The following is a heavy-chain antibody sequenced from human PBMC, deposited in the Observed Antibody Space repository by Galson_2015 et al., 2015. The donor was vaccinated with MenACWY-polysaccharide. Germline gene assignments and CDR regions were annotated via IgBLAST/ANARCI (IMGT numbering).Heavy chain of an antibody. CDR1: GFTFSSYA. CDR2: ISGSGADT. D-gene: IGHD5-24*01. V-gene: IGHV3-23*01. J-gene: IGHJ4*02. Sequence: SLRLSCALSGFTFSSYAMNWVRQAPGKGLERVSCISGSGADTYYADSVKGRFTISRDNSKNTLYLQMNSLRAEDTAVYYCAKAFPIQKATVLSYYWGQGTLVTVSP. CDR3: AKAFPIQKATVLSYY.